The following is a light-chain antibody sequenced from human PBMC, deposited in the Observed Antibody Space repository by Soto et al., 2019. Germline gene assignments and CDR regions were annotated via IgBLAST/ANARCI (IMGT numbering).Light chain of an antibody. J-gene: IGKJ3*01. CDR3: QEYNSAPFT. CDR2: AAS. V-gene: IGKV1-27*01. CDR1: QGISNY. Sequence: DVQMTQSPSSLSASVGDRVTITCRASQGISNYLAWYQQKPGKVPKLLIYAASTLQAGVPSRFSGSGSGTDFTLTISSLQPADVATYYCQEYNSAPFTFGPGTKVHIK.